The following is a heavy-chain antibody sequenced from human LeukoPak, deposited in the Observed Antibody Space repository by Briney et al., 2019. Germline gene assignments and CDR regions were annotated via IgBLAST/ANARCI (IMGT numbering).Heavy chain of an antibody. V-gene: IGHV3-13*01. CDR1: GFTFSSYD. Sequence: GGSLRLSCAASGFTFSSYDMHWVRQATGKGLERVSAIGTAGDTYYPGSVKGRFTISRENAKNSLYLQMNSLRAGDTAVYYCARGGMVATRGEWYFDYWGQGTLVTVSS. CDR2: IGTAGDT. J-gene: IGHJ4*02. D-gene: IGHD3-16*01. CDR3: ARGGMVATRGEWYFDY.